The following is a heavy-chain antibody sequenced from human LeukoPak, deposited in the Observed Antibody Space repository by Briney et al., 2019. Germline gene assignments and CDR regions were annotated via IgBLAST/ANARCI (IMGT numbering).Heavy chain of an antibody. CDR2: IIPIFGTA. Sequence: GASVKVSCKASGGTLSSYAISWVRQAPGQGLEWMGRIIPIFGTANYAQKFQGRVTITTDESASTAYMELSSLRSEDTAVYYCAASQGGDFWSGSNDAFDIWGQGTMVTVSS. CDR1: GGTLSSYA. V-gene: IGHV1-69*05. J-gene: IGHJ3*02. CDR3: AASQGGDFWSGSNDAFDI. D-gene: IGHD3-3*01.